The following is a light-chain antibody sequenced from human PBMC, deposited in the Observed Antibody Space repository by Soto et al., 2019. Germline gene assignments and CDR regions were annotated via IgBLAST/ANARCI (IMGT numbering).Light chain of an antibody. J-gene: IGKJ5*01. CDR3: QQYGSSPIT. V-gene: IGKV3-20*01. CDR2: DAS. Sequence: EIVLTQSPATLSLSPWERATLSCMASQSVSSYLGWYQQKPGQAPRLLIYDASNRATGIPARFSGSGSGTDFTLTISRLEPEDFAVYYCQQYGSSPITFGQGTRLEIK. CDR1: QSVSSY.